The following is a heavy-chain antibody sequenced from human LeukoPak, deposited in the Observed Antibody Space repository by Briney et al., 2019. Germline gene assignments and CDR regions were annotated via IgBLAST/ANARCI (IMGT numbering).Heavy chain of an antibody. CDR1: GFTFSSYD. CDR2: ISGSGGSA. J-gene: IGHJ4*02. CDR3: AKARRGVTMD. D-gene: IGHD3-10*01. V-gene: IGHV3-23*01. Sequence: GGSLRLSCAASGFTFSSYDMSWVRQAPGKGPEWVSAISGSGGSAFYADSVKGRIIISRDNSKNTLYLQINSLRAEDTAVYYCAKARRGVTMDWGQGTLVTVSS.